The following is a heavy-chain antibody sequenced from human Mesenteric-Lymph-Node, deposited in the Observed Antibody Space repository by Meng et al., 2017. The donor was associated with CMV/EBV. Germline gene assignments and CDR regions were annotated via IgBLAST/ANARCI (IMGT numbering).Heavy chain of an antibody. J-gene: IGHJ4*02. Sequence: SGGSISSGGYYWGWIRLHPGKGLEWIGYIYFSGSTYYNPSLESRLSISLDTLRNQFSLKLSSVTAADTAVYYCARHGGYSASSYYFDYWGQGTLVTVSS. D-gene: IGHD5-12*01. CDR2: IYFSGST. CDR1: GGSISSGGYY. V-gene: IGHV4-31*02. CDR3: ARHGGYSASSYYFDY.